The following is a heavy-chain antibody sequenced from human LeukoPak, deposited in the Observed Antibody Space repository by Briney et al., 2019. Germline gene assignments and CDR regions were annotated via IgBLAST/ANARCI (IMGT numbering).Heavy chain of an antibody. CDR3: ARVGIAVADAFDI. J-gene: IGHJ3*02. CDR1: GGSISSYY. CDR2: IYYSRST. Sequence: SETLSLTCTVSGGSISSYYWSWIRQPPGKGLEWIGYIYYSRSTNYNPSLKSRVTISVDTSKNQFSLKLSSVTAADTAVYYCARVGIAVADAFDIWGQGTMVTVSS. D-gene: IGHD6-19*01. V-gene: IGHV4-59*01.